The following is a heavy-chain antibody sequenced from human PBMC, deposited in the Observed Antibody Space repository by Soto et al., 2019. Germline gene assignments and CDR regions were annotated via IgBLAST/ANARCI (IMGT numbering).Heavy chain of an antibody. CDR3: AREVQVHTPAFVY. D-gene: IGHD3-10*01. V-gene: IGHV1-69*19. J-gene: IGHJ4*02. CDR2: ISPMFGAA. CDR1: GGTFNTYA. Sequence: QVQLVQSGAEMKKPGSSVKVSCQSSGGTFNTYAMNWVRQAPGQGPEWMGDISPMFGAANYAPKFLGRVTITADESTGTSYMQSSSLTSEDTALYFCAREVQVHTPAFVYWGQGTLVTVSS.